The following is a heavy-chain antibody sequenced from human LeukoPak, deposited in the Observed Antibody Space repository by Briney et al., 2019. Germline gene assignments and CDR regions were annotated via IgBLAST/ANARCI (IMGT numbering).Heavy chain of an antibody. Sequence: GGSLRLSCAASGFTFSSYSMNWVRQAPGKGLEWVSSISSSSSYIYYADSVKGRFTISRDNAKNSLYLQMNSLRAEDTAVYYYARDGDTAMVSDYWGQGTLVTVSS. V-gene: IGHV3-21*01. J-gene: IGHJ4*02. CDR3: ARDGDTAMVSDY. CDR2: ISSSSSYI. CDR1: GFTFSSYS. D-gene: IGHD5-18*01.